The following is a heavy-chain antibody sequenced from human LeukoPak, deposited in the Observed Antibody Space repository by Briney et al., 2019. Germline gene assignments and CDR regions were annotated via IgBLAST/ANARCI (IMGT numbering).Heavy chain of an antibody. CDR2: IYHSGST. D-gene: IGHD6-19*01. V-gene: IGHV4-4*02. CDR3: AKTRGGSGWSFDY. CDR1: GGSISSSNW. Sequence: SETLSLTCAVSGGSISSSNWWSWVRQPPGKGLEWIGEIYHSGSTSYNPSLKSRVTISVDKSKNQFSLKLSSVTAADTAVYYCAKTRGGSGWSFDYWGQGTLVTVSS. J-gene: IGHJ4*02.